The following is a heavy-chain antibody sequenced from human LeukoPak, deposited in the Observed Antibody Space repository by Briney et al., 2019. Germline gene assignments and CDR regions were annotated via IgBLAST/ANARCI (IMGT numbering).Heavy chain of an antibody. Sequence: GASVKVSCKVSGYTLTELSMHWVRQAPGKGLEWMGGFDPEDGETIYAQKFQGRVTITRDTSASTAYMELSSLRSEDTAVYYCARGLRIAIWGQGTMVTVSS. CDR2: FDPEDGET. CDR3: ARGLRIAI. V-gene: IGHV1-24*01. D-gene: IGHD2-15*01. CDR1: GYTLTELS. J-gene: IGHJ3*02.